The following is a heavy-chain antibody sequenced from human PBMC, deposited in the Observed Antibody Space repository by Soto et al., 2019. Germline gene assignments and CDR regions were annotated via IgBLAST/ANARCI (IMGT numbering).Heavy chain of an antibody. CDR3: AREKPFPYCSSTSCYVPSFDY. CDR1: GGTFSSYT. J-gene: IGHJ4*02. CDR2: IIPILGIA. D-gene: IGHD2-2*01. V-gene: IGHV1-69*04. Sequence: SVKVSCKASGGTFSSYTISWVRQAPGQGLEWMGRIIPILGIANYAQKFQGRVTITADKSTSTAYMELSSLRSEDTAVYYCAREKPFPYCSSTSCYVPSFDYWGQGTLVTVSS.